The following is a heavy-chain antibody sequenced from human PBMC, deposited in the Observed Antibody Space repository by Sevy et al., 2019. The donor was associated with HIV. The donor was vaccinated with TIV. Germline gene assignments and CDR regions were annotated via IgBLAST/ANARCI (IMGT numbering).Heavy chain of an antibody. J-gene: IGHJ4*02. CDR1: GFTVSSNY. CDR2: IYSGGST. V-gene: IGHV3-53*01. D-gene: IGHD6-13*01. Sequence: GGSLRLSCAVSGFTVSSNYMSWVRQAPGKGLEWVSVIYSGGSTYYADSVKGRFTISRDNSKNTLYLQMNSLRAEDTAVYYCAREGAAAGYDYWGQGPLSPSPQ. CDR3: AREGAAAGYDY.